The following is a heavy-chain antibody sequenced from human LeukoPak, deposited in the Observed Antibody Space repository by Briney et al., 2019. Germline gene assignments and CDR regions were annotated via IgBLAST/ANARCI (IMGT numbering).Heavy chain of an antibody. D-gene: IGHD6-19*01. CDR3: ARDRIAVADPPNWFDP. V-gene: IGHV4-38-2*02. J-gene: IGHJ5*02. CDR1: GYSISSGYY. Sequence: SETLCLTCTVSGYSISSGYYWAWIRQPPGKGLEWIGSIYYSGNTYYNPSLKSRVTISLDTSKNQFSLKLSSVTAADTAVYYCARDRIAVADPPNWFDPWGQGTLVTVSS. CDR2: IYYSGNT.